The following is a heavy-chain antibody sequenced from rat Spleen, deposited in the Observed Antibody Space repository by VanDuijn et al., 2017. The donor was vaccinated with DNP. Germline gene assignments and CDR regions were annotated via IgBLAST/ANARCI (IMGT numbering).Heavy chain of an antibody. D-gene: IGHD1-5*01. CDR2: IRANGVT. V-gene: IGHV2-19*01. Sequence: QVQLKESGPGLVQPSQTLSLTCTVSGFSLADFSVHWIRQTPEKGLEWMGRIRANGVTDYHSALKSRLSISRDTSKSQVFLKMNSLQTEDTAIYFCTRVGTTPNWFAYWGQGTLVTVSS. CDR1: GFSLADFS. CDR3: TRVGTTPNWFAY. J-gene: IGHJ3*01.